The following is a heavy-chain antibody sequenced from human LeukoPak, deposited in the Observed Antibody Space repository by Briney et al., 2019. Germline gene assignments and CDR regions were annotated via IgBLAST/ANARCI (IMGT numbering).Heavy chain of an antibody. V-gene: IGHV1-18*01. Sequence: ASVKVSCKASGYTFTSYGISWVRQAPGQGLEWMGWISAYNGNTNYAQKLQGRVTMTTDTSTSTAYMELRSLRSDDTAVYYCARDAAVAATPLPFDYWGQGTLVTVSS. CDR3: ARDAAVAATPLPFDY. J-gene: IGHJ4*02. CDR2: ISAYNGNT. D-gene: IGHD6-19*01. CDR1: GYTFTSYG.